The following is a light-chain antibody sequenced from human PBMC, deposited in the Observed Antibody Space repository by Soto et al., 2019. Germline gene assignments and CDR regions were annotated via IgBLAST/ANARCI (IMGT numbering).Light chain of an antibody. J-gene: IGKJ4*01. V-gene: IGKV3-11*01. Sequence: EIVLTQSPATLSLSPGERATLSCRASQSVRTFLAWNQQKPDQAPRLLIYDASKRATGIPDRFSGSGSGTDFTLTISSLEPEDFAVYYCQQRSTWPPALSFGGGTKVEI. CDR2: DAS. CDR3: QQRSTWPPALS. CDR1: QSVRTF.